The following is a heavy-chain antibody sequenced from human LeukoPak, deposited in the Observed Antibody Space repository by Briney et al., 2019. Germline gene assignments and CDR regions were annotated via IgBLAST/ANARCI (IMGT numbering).Heavy chain of an antibody. D-gene: IGHD3-10*01. V-gene: IGHV3-66*02. CDR2: IYSGGST. CDR3: AKVMKGSERLTMVRGVIIKTAGLYYMDV. CDR1: GFTVSSNY. Sequence: QPGGSLRLSCAASGFTVSSNYMSSVRQAPGKWLEWVSVIYSGGSTYYADSVKGRFTISRDNSKNTLYLQMNSLRAEDTAVYYCAKVMKGSERLTMVRGVIIKTAGLYYMDVWGKGTTVTVSS. J-gene: IGHJ6*03.